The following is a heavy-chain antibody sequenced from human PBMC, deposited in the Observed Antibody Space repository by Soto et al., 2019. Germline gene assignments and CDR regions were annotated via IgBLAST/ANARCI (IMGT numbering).Heavy chain of an antibody. J-gene: IGHJ4*01. D-gene: IGHD3-10*01. CDR1: DFTFSNAW. Sequence: EVPLVESGGGLVKPGGSLRLSCVASDFTFSNAWMNWVRQAPGKGLEWVGLIKSKNDGGTTDYAAPVKGRFTISRDDSKNTLYLQMNSLKIEDTAVYYCTWRLRGVDYWGQGTLVTVSS. CDR2: IKSKNDGGTT. CDR3: TWRLRGVDY. V-gene: IGHV3-15*07.